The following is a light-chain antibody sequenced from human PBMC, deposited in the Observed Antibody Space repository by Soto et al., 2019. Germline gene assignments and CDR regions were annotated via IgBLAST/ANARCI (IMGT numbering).Light chain of an antibody. CDR1: QSVSSSY. V-gene: IGKV3-20*01. J-gene: IGKJ5*01. CDR2: GAS. Sequence: EIVLTRSPGTLSLSPGERATLSCRASQSVSSSYLAWYQQKPGQAPRLLIYGASSRATGIPDRFSGTGSGTDFTLTISRLEPEDFAVYYCQQYASAPPITFGQGTRLEI. CDR3: QQYASAPPIT.